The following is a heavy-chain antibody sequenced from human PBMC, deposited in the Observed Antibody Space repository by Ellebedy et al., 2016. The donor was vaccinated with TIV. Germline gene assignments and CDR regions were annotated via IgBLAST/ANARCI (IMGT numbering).Heavy chain of an antibody. D-gene: IGHD3-9*01. CDR2: ISRSSSTM. CDR1: GFTFSTYS. CDR3: ARCLRYIDCRNGFDI. J-gene: IGHJ3*02. V-gene: IGHV3-48*04. Sequence: GGSLRLXCAASGFTFSTYSMNWVRQAPGKGLEWVSYISRSSSTMYYADSVKGRFTISRDNGKNSLYLQMNSLRAEDTAVYYCARCLRYIDCRNGFDIWGQGTMVTVSS.